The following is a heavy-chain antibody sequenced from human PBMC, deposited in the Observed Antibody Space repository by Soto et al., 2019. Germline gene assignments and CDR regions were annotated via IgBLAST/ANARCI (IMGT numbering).Heavy chain of an antibody. V-gene: IGHV1-69*13. CDR3: ASVAARLYAFDI. D-gene: IGHD6-6*01. CDR2: IIPIFGTA. Sequence: GASVKVSCKASGGTFSSYAISWVRQAPGQGLEWMGGIIPIFGTANYAQKFQGRVTITADESTSTAYMELSSLRSEDTAVYYCASVAARLYAFDIWGQGTMVTVSS. CDR1: GGTFSSYA. J-gene: IGHJ3*02.